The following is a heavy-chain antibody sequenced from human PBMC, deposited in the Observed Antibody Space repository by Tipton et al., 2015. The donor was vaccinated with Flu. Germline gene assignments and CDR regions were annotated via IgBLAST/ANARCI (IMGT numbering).Heavy chain of an antibody. CDR2: IRYDGDKK. CDR3: VKDLPTLGYYYYGLDV. Sequence: SLRLSCVGSEFNFRSFGMHWVRQAPGKGLQWVAFIRYDGDKKNYADSVKGRFIISRDNSQNTLYLHMNSLREDDTAVYYCVKDLPTLGYYYYGLDVWGQGTTVTVSS. CDR1: EFNFRSFG. J-gene: IGHJ6*02. V-gene: IGHV3-30*02.